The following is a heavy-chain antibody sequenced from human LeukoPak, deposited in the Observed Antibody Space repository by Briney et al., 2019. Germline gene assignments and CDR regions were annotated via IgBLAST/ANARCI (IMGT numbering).Heavy chain of an antibody. V-gene: IGHV4-61*02. CDR3: ARERIYCSSTSCYKATWFDP. CDR1: GGSISSGSYY. CDR2: IYTSGST. D-gene: IGHD2-2*02. Sequence: PSETLSLTCTVSGGSISSGSYYWSWIRQPAGKGLEWIGRIYTSGSTNYNPSLKSQVTISVDTSKNQFSLKLSSVTAADTAVYYCARERIYCSSTSCYKATWFDPWGQGTLVTVSS. J-gene: IGHJ5*02.